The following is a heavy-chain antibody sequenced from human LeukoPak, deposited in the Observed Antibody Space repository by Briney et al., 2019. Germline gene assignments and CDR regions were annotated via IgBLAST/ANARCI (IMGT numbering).Heavy chain of an antibody. CDR2: XSXDGSNK. CDR1: TFSSXX. V-gene: IGHV3-30*18. D-gene: IGHD4-23*01. J-gene: IGHJ4*02. CDR3: AKDFGGDYGGNSVYFDY. Sequence: TFSSXXMHWXRQAXGXXXXXXAVXSXDGSNKYYADSVKGRFTISRDNSKNTLYLQMNSLRAEDTAVYYCAKDFGGDYGGNSVYFDYWGQGTLVTVSS.